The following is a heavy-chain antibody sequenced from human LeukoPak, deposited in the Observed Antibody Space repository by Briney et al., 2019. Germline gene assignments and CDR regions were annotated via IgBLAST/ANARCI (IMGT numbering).Heavy chain of an antibody. CDR3: AKAGPDYYDSSGYEVSALDY. V-gene: IGHV3-7*03. J-gene: IGHJ4*02. Sequence: GGSLRLSCAASGFTFRSYAMSWVRQAPGKGLEWVANIKQDGSEKYYVDSVKGRFTISRDNAKNSLYLQMNSLRAEDTAVYYCAKAGPDYYDSSGYEVSALDYWGQGTLVTVSS. D-gene: IGHD3-22*01. CDR1: GFTFRSYA. CDR2: IKQDGSEK.